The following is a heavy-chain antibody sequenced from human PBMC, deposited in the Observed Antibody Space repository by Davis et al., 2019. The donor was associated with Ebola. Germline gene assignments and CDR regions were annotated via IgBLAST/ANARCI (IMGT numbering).Heavy chain of an antibody. CDR3: ARVGTTVTTYDY. CDR2: INPTGGST. J-gene: IGHJ4*02. Sequence: AASVKVSCKASGYTFTSYYMHWVRQAPGQGLEWMGVINPTGGSTSYAQKFQGRVTMTRDTSISTAYLELSRLRSDDTAVYYCARVGTTVTTYDYWGQGTLVTVSS. CDR1: GYTFTSYY. V-gene: IGHV1-46*01. D-gene: IGHD4-17*01.